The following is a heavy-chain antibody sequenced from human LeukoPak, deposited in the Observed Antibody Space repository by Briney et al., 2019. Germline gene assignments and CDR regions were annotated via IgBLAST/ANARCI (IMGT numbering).Heavy chain of an antibody. CDR3: ARTMVRGVMEAFDI. D-gene: IGHD3-10*01. CDR2: ISGSGGST. CDR1: GFTFSSYA. V-gene: IGHV3-23*01. J-gene: IGHJ3*02. Sequence: PGGSLRLSCAASGFTFSSYAMSWVRRAPGKGLEWVSAISGSGGSTYYADSVKGRFTISRDNSKNTLYLQMNSLRAEDTAVYYCARTMVRGVMEAFDIWGQGTMVTVSS.